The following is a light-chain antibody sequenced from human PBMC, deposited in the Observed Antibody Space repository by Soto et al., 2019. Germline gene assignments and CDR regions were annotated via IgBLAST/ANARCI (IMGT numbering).Light chain of an antibody. V-gene: IGKV3-15*01. CDR2: GAS. Sequence: EIVMTQSPATLSVSPGERAILSCRASQSVSTNLGWYQQKPGQAPRLLIFGASTRATGIPARFSGSGSETEFTLTISSLQSEDSAVYYCQQYNNWPPFTFGQGTRLEIK. CDR3: QQYNNWPPFT. J-gene: IGKJ5*01. CDR1: QSVSTN.